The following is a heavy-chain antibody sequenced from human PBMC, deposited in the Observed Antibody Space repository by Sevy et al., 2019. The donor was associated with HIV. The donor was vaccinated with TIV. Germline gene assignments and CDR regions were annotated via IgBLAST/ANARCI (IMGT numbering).Heavy chain of an antibody. Sequence: SETLSLTCTVSGGSISSSSYHWGWIRQPPGKGLEWIGSIYYSGSTYYNPSLKSRVTISVDTSKNQFSLKLSSVTAADTAVYYCAREASYYGSGSYPRGYYYYMDVWGKGTTVTVSS. CDR1: GGSISSSSYH. D-gene: IGHD3-10*01. J-gene: IGHJ6*03. CDR3: AREASYYGSGSYPRGYYYYMDV. V-gene: IGHV4-39*02. CDR2: IYYSGST.